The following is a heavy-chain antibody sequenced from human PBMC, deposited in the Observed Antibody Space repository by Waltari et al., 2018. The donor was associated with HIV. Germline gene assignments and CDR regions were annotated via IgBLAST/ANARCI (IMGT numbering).Heavy chain of an antibody. CDR2: MNPNGGAT. CDR3: VRDRGFNWNGDV. D-gene: IGHD1-20*01. V-gene: IGHV1-2*02. Sequence: QAHQVQPGAEVKSPGASVKVSCMPSGYSFIDHYVFWLRQVTGPGLEWMGWMNPNGGATNYAQKFQGRITMTRDTSITTAYMELSGLISDDTAIFYCVRDRGFNWNGDVWGQGTLVTVSS. CDR1: GYSFIDHY. J-gene: IGHJ4*02.